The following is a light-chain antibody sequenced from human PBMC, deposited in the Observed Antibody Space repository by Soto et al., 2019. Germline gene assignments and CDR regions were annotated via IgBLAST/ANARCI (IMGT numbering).Light chain of an antibody. CDR2: LGS. Sequence: DIVMTQSPLSLPVTPGEPASISCRSSQSLLYSNGYNYLDWYLQKPGQSPQLLIYLGSNRASGVXDXXSGSGSGTDFTLKISRVEAEDVGVYYCIQALQTPYTFGQGTKLEIK. CDR1: QSLLYSNGYNY. V-gene: IGKV2-28*01. CDR3: IQALQTPYT. J-gene: IGKJ2*01.